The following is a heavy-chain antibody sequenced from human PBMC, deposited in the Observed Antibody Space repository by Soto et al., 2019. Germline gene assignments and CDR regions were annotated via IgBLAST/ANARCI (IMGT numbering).Heavy chain of an antibody. J-gene: IGHJ4*02. CDR3: ARAPLYPDY. CDR1: GYTFSNYG. CDR2: INAGNGNT. Sequence: ASVKVSCKASGYTFSNYGIHWVRQAPGQRLEWMGLINAGNGNTKYSQKFQGRVTLTRDTSASTAYMELRSLTSDDAAVYYCARAPLYPDYWGQGTLVTVSS. D-gene: IGHD2-2*02. V-gene: IGHV1-3*01.